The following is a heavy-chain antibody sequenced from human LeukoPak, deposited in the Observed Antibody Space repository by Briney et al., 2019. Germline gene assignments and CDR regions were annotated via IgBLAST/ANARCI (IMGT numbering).Heavy chain of an antibody. V-gene: IGHV3-7*01. Sequence: GGSLRLSCAVSGFTFSSYWMNWVRQAPGKGLEGVANIKQDGSEKNYVDSVKGRFTISRDNAKSSLFLQMNDLRAEDTAVYYCAKGGRGNGEVYWGQGTLVTVSS. CDR1: GFTFSSYW. CDR2: IKQDGSEK. J-gene: IGHJ4*02. CDR3: AKGGRGNGEVY. D-gene: IGHD2-8*01.